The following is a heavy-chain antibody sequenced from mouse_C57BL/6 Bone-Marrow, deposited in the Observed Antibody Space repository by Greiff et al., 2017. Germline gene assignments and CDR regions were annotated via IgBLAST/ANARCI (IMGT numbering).Heavy chain of an antibody. CDR1: GYTFTSYG. CDR2: IYPRSGNT. CDR3: AREVDYSYGSSHYAMDY. V-gene: IGHV1-81*01. Sequence: VQLQQSGAELARPGASVKLSCKASGYTFTSYGISWVKPRTGQGLEWIGEIYPRSGNTSYNEKIKGKATLNADKSSSTAYMELRTLTSEDSAVYFGAREVDYSYGSSHYAMDYWGQGTSVTVSS. J-gene: IGHJ4*01. D-gene: IGHD1-1*01.